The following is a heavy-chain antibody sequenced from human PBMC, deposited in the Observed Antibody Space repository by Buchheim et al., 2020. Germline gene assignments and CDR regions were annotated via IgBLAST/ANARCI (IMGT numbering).Heavy chain of an antibody. Sequence: QVQLVESGGGVVQPGRSLRLSCAASGFTFSSYAMHWVRQAPGKGLEWVAVISYDGSNKYYADSVKGRFTISRDNSKNTLYLQMNSLRAEDTAVYYCAKAIVVVTAIPDYWGQGTL. CDR1: GFTFSSYA. J-gene: IGHJ4*02. CDR2: ISYDGSNK. CDR3: AKAIVVVTAIPDY. V-gene: IGHV3-30*18. D-gene: IGHD2-21*02.